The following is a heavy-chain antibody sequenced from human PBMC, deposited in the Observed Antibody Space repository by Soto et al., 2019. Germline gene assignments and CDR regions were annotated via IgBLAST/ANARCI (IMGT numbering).Heavy chain of an antibody. J-gene: IGHJ4*02. V-gene: IGHV3-30-3*01. CDR3: AREGDCGGDCYPTAFDY. CDR2: ISHDGSNK. CDR1: GFTFSSYA. Sequence: QVQLVESGGGVVQPGRSLRLSCAASGFTFSSYAMHWVRQAPGKGLEWVAVISHDGSNKYYADSVKGRFTISRDNSKNTLYLQMNSLRAEDTAVYYCAREGDCGGDCYPTAFDYWGQGTLVTVSS. D-gene: IGHD2-21*02.